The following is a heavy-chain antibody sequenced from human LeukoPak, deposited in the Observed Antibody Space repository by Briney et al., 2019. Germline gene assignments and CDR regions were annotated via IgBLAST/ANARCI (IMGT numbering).Heavy chain of an antibody. J-gene: IGHJ4*02. CDR3: VQFELDY. D-gene: IGHD1-7*01. CDR2: INPNTGGT. CDR1: GSTFTDYY. V-gene: IGHV1-2*02. Sequence: ASVKVSCKASGSTFTDYYMHWVRQAPGQGLEWMGWINPNTGGTNYAQKFQGRVTMTRDTSISTAYMDLSRLRSDDTAVYYCVQFELDYWGQGTLVTVSS.